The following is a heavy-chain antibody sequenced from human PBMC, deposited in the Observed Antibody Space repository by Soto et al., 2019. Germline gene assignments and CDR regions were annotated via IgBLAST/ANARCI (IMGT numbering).Heavy chain of an antibody. Sequence: SVKVSCKASGGTFSSYTISWVRQAPGQGLEWMGRIIPILGIANYAQKFQGRVTITADKSTSTAYMELSSLRSEDTAVYYCARVKGNIVATRNWFDPWGQGTLVTVAS. CDR3: ARVKGNIVATRNWFDP. J-gene: IGHJ5*02. V-gene: IGHV1-69*02. CDR2: IIPILGIA. CDR1: GGTFSSYT. D-gene: IGHD5-12*01.